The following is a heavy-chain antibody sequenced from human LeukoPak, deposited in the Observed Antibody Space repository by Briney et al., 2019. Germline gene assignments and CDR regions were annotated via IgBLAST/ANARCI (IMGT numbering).Heavy chain of an antibody. CDR2: IRSKVYGGTT. D-gene: IGHD1-26*01. Sequence: QTGRSLRLSCTAAGFTFGESGMSWVRQAPGKGLEWVGFIRSKVYGGTTEYAASVKGRFTISRDDSKSIAYLQMNSLKSEDTAVYYCTRILLKWELPGSDAFDIWGEGTMVTVSS. V-gene: IGHV3-49*04. CDR3: TRILLKWELPGSDAFDI. J-gene: IGHJ3*02. CDR1: GFTFGESG.